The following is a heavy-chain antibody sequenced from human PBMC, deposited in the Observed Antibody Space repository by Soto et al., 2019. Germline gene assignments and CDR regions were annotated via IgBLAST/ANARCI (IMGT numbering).Heavy chain of an antibody. D-gene: IGHD2-8*01. CDR2: INPNSGGT. Sequence: GASVKVSCEASGYTFTGYYMHCVRQAPGQGLEWMGWINPNSGGTNYAQKFQGWVTMTRDTSISTAYMELSRLRSDDTAVYYCARALKENYYGMDVWGQGTTVTVSS. J-gene: IGHJ6*02. CDR3: ARALKENYYGMDV. CDR1: GYTFTGYY. V-gene: IGHV1-2*04.